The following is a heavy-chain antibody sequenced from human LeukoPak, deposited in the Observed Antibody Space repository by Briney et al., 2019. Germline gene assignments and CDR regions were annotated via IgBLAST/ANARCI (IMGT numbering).Heavy chain of an antibody. CDR1: GYSFTSYW. V-gene: IGHV5-51*01. CDR2: IYPGDSDT. D-gene: IGHD3-9*01. CDR3: ARQLRYFDWLFDAFDI. Sequence: GESLKISCKGSGYSFTSYWIGWVRQMPGKGLEWMGIIYPGDSDTRYSPSFQGQVTISADKSISTAYLLWSSLKASDTAMYYCARQLRYFDWLFDAFDIWGQGTMVTVSS. J-gene: IGHJ3*02.